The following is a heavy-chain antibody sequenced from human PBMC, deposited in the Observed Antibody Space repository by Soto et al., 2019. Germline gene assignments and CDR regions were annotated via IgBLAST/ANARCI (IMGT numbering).Heavy chain of an antibody. Sequence: ASVKVSCKASGGTFSSYAISWVRQAPGQGLEWMGGIIPIFGTANYAQKFQGRVTITADESTSTAYMELSSLRSEDTAVYYCAGAPRGLRTAKNAPINNWFDPWGQGTLVTVSS. V-gene: IGHV1-69*13. D-gene: IGHD1-1*01. CDR1: GGTFSSYA. CDR3: AGAPRGLRTAKNAPINNWFDP. J-gene: IGHJ5*02. CDR2: IIPIFGTA.